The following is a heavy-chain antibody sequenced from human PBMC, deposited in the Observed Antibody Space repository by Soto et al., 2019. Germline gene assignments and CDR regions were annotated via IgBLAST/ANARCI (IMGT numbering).Heavy chain of an antibody. V-gene: IGHV3-21*01. J-gene: IGHJ1*01. D-gene: IGHD3-10*01. Sequence: PGGSLRLSCAASGFTFSSYCMNWVRQAPGKGLEWVSSISSSSSYIYYADSVKGRFTISRDNAKNSLYLQMNSLRAEDTAVYYCARRLPQSGNFQHWGQGTLVTVSS. CDR3: ARRLPQSGNFQH. CDR2: ISSSSSYI. CDR1: GFTFSSYC.